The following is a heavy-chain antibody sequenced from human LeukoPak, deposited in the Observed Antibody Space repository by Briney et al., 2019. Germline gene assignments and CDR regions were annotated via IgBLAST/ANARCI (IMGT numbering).Heavy chain of an antibody. J-gene: IGHJ4*02. CDR1: GFTFSSYA. V-gene: IGHV3-23*01. Sequence: GGSLRLSCATSGFTFSSYAMSWVRQGPGKGLEWVASISDSGGATYYADSVKGRFTISRDNSKNTLYLQMNSLRAEDTAVYYCAKDGRCYDSSGLPPHDYWGQGTLVTVSS. D-gene: IGHD3-22*01. CDR3: AKDGRCYDSSGLPPHDY. CDR2: ISDSGGAT.